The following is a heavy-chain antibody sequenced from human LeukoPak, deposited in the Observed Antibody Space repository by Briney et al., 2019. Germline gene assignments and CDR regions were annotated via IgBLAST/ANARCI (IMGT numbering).Heavy chain of an antibody. CDR3: ARGIAAAGISWGY. D-gene: IGHD6-13*01. CDR1: GYTFTGYY. J-gene: IGHJ4*02. CDR2: INPNSGGT. Sequence: ASVKVSCKASGYTFTGYYMHWVRQAPGQGLEWTGWINPNSGGTDYAQKFQGRVTMTRDTSISTAYMELSRLRSDDTAVYYCARGIAAAGISWGYWGQGTLVTVSS. V-gene: IGHV1-2*02.